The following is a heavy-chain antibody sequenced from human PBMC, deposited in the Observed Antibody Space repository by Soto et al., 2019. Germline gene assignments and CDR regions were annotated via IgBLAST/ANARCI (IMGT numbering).Heavy chain of an antibody. D-gene: IGHD6-13*01. V-gene: IGHV3-30-3*01. CDR1: GFTFSSYA. CDR3: AKSFSSNWYDYFDY. J-gene: IGHJ4*02. Sequence: VGSLRLSCAASGFTFSSYAMHWVRQAPGKGLEWVAVISYDGSNKYYADSVKGRFTISRDKSKNTLYLQMNSLRAEDTALYYCAKSFSSNWYDYFDYWGQGSLVTVS. CDR2: ISYDGSNK.